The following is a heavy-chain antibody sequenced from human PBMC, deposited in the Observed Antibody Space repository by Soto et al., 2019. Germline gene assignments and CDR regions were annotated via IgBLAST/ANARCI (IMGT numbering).Heavy chain of an antibody. J-gene: IGHJ6*02. V-gene: IGHV1-2*04. CDR2: INPNSGGT. Sequence: ASVKVSWKASGYAFTGYDMHWVLPAPGQGLEWMGWINPNSGGTNYAQKFQGWVTMTRDTSISTAYMELSRLRSDDTAVYYCARAARPGAYYYGMDVWGQGTTVTVSS. D-gene: IGHD6-6*01. CDR3: ARAARPGAYYYGMDV. CDR1: GYAFTGYD.